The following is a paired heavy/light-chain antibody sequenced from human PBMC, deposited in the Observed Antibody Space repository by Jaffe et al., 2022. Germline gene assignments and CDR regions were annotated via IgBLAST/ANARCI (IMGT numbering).Heavy chain of an antibody. CDR2: IYYSGSP. D-gene: IGHD4-17*01. V-gene: IGHV4-39*02. Sequence: QLQLQESGPGLVKPSETLSLTCSVSGGSISSNNYYWGWIRQSPGKGLEWIGSIYYSGSPHYNASLKSRVTISVDTSKSHFSLRLSSVTAADTAVYYCARRRDGDFVRYFDLWGRGTMVTVSS. J-gene: IGHJ2*01. CDR3: ARRRDGDFVRYFDL. CDR1: GGSISSNNYY.
Light chain of an antibody. J-gene: IGKJ4*01. V-gene: IGKV4-1*01. Sequence: DIVMTQSPDSLAVSLGERATINCKSSQSVLYSSNNKNYLAWYQQKPGQPPKLLIYWASTRESGVPDRFSGSGSGTDFTLTISSLQPEDVAVYYCQQYYTTLLTFGGGTKVEIK. CDR2: WAS. CDR1: QSVLYSSNNKNY. CDR3: QQYYTTLLT.